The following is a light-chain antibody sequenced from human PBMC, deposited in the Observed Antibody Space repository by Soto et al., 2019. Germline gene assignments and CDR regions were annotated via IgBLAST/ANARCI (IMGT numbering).Light chain of an antibody. CDR2: GAS. CDR3: QQYGSAPWT. CDR1: QSVSSSY. Sequence: EIVLTQSPGTLSLSPGERATLSCRASQSVSSSYLAWYQQKPGQAPRLLIFGASRRATGIPDRFSGSGSGTDFTLTISRLEPEVLAVYYCQQYGSAPWTFGQGTKVEIK. J-gene: IGKJ1*01. V-gene: IGKV3-20*01.